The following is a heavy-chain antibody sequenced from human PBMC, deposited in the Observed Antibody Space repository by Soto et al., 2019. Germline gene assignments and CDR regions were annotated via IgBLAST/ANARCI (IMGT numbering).Heavy chain of an antibody. D-gene: IGHD2-15*01. CDR1: GGSISSSNYY. Sequence: QVQLQESGPGLVKPSETLSLTCTVSGGSISSSNYYWNWICQPPGKGLEWIGYIYYSGSTYYNPSLKIRVTISMDTSQNQSPLTLSSMPAADTAVYYCARAEYCSGGSSYWAVGYWGQGTLVPVSS. V-gene: IGHV4-30-4*01. J-gene: IGHJ4*02. CDR3: ARAEYCSGGSSYWAVGY. CDR2: IYYSGST.